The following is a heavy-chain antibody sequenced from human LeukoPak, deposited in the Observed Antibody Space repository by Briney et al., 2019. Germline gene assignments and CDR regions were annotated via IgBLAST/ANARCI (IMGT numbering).Heavy chain of an antibody. CDR2: IRYDGSNK. CDR3: AKDHPYYDSSGFDY. D-gene: IGHD3-22*01. V-gene: IGHV3-30*02. CDR1: GFTFSRSW. J-gene: IGHJ4*02. Sequence: GGSLRLSCAVSGFTFSRSWMTWVRQAPGKGLEWVAFIRYDGSNKYYADSVKGRFTISRDNSKNTLYLQMNSLRAEDTAVYYCAKDHPYYDSSGFDYWGQGTLVTVSS.